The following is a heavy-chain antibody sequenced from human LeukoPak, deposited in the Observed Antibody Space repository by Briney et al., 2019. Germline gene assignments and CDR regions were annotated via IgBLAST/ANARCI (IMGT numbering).Heavy chain of an antibody. J-gene: IGHJ4*02. V-gene: IGHV3-30*02. CDR1: GFSFSTYG. Sequence: GGSLRLSCAASGFSFSTYGMQWVRQAPGKGLERVAFIQYDGSNKYYAESVKGRFTISRDNSKNTLYLQMNGLRADDTAVYYGAKSWCATICYGIYDWGQGTLVTVSS. CDR3: AKSWCATICYGIYD. CDR2: IQYDGSNK. D-gene: IGHD2-2*01.